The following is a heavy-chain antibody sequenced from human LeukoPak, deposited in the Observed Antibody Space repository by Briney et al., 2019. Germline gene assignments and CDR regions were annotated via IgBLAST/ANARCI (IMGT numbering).Heavy chain of an antibody. CDR3: ARGRGDY. CDR1: GGSISSYY. J-gene: IGHJ4*02. CDR2: IYYSGST. V-gene: IGHV4-59*01. Sequence: SETLSLTCTVSGGSISSYYWSWIRQPPGKGLEWIGYIYYSGSTNYNPSLKSRVTISVDTSKNQFSLKLSSVTAADTAVYYCARGRGDYWGQGTLVTVSS.